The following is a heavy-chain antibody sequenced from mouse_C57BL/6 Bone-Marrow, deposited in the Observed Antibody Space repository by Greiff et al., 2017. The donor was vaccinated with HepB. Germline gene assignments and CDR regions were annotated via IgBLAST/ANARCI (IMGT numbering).Heavy chain of an antibody. CDR1: GFTFSSYG. Sequence: EVHLVESGGDLVKPGGSLKLSCAASGFTFSSYGMSWVRQTPDKRLEWVATISSGGSYTYYPDSVKGRFTISRDNAKNTLYLQMSSLKSEDTAMYYCASDYGSSYVPFAYWGQGTPVTVSA. CDR3: ASDYGSSYVPFAY. V-gene: IGHV5-6*01. J-gene: IGHJ3*01. CDR2: ISSGGSYT. D-gene: IGHD1-1*01.